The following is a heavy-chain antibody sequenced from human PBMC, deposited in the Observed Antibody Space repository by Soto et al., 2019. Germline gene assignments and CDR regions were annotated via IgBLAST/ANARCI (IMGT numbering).Heavy chain of an antibody. D-gene: IGHD5-18*01. CDR1: GGTFSSYA. Sequence: ASVKVSCKASGGTFSSYAISWVRQAPGQGLEWMGGIIPIFGTANYAQKFQGRVTITADESTSTAYMELSSLRSEDTAVYYCVISGYSYGGGNYWGQGTLVTVSS. CDR3: VISGYSYGGGNY. J-gene: IGHJ4*02. V-gene: IGHV1-69*13. CDR2: IIPIFGTA.